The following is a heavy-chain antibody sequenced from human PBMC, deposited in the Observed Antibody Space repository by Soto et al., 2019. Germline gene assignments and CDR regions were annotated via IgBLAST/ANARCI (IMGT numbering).Heavy chain of an antibody. CDR1: GFTFSNYW. D-gene: IGHD6-19*01. V-gene: IGHV3-7*05. J-gene: IGHJ4*02. CDR2: IKVDGSEK. Sequence: EVQLVESGGGFVQPGGSLSLSCAASGFTFSNYWMSWVRQAPGKGLEWVANIKVDGSEKYYVDSVKGRFTISRDNAKNSLYLQMNSLRAEDTAVYYCAGVAVRGQGTRVTVSS. CDR3: AGVAV.